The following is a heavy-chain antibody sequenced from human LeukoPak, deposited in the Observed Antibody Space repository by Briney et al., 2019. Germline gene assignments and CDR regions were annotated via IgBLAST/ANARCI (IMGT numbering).Heavy chain of an antibody. CDR3: ARTTEGGYTYGYFYYYYMDV. Sequence: SETLSLTCTVSGGSISSYYWSWIRQPPGKGLEWIGYIYYSGSTNYNPSLTSRVTISVDTSKNQFSLKLTSVTAADTAVYYCARTTEGGYTYGYFYYYYMDVWGKGTTVTISS. CDR1: GGSISSYY. J-gene: IGHJ6*03. D-gene: IGHD5-18*01. CDR2: IYYSGST. V-gene: IGHV4-59*01.